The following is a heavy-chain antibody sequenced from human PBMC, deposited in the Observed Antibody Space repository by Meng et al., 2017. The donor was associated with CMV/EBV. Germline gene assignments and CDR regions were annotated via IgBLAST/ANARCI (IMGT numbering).Heavy chain of an antibody. CDR3: AGFTFGGVIVRWFDP. Sequence: VYGGSFSGYYWSWIRQPPGEGLEWIGEINHSGSTNYNPSLKSRVTISVDTSKNQFSLKLSSVTAADTAVYYCAGFTFGGVIVRWFDPWGQGTLVTVSS. CDR1: GGSFSGYY. D-gene: IGHD3-16*02. CDR2: INHSGST. V-gene: IGHV4-34*01. J-gene: IGHJ5*02.